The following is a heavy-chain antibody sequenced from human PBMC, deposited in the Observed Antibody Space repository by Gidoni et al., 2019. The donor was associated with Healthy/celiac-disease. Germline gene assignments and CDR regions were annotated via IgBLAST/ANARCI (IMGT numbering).Heavy chain of an antibody. CDR1: GFTFSSYA. Sequence: EVQLLESGGGLVQPGGSLRLSCAASGFTFSSYAMRWVRQAPGKGLEWVSAISGSGGSTYYADSVKGRFTISRDNSKNTLYLQMNSLRAEDTAVYYCAKDRDDFWSGYHDYWGQGTLVTVSS. CDR3: AKDRDDFWSGYHDY. D-gene: IGHD3-3*01. CDR2: ISGSGGST. V-gene: IGHV3-23*01. J-gene: IGHJ4*02.